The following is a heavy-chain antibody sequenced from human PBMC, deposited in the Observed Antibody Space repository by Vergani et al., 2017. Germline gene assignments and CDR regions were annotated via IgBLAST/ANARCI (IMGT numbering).Heavy chain of an antibody. CDR1: GGSFSGYY. D-gene: IGHD6-13*01. J-gene: IGHJ5*02. CDR3: ARKRAAAGYNWFDP. CDR2: INHSGST. V-gene: IGHV4-34*01. Sequence: QVQLQQWGAGLLKPSETLSLTCAVYGGSFSGYYWSWIPQPPGKGLEWIGEINHSGSTNYNPSLKSRVTISVDTSKNQFSLKLSSVTAADTAVYYCARKRAAAGYNWFDPWGQGTLVTVSS.